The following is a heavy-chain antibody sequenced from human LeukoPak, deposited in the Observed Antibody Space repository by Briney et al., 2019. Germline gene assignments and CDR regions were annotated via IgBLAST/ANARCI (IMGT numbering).Heavy chain of an antibody. D-gene: IGHD1-26*01. J-gene: IGHJ4*02. Sequence: GGSLRPSCAASGFTFSSHWMHWVRQAPGKGLVWVSRIESDGSSKMYADSVRGRFTISRDNAKNTLYLQMNSLRAEDTAVYYCAREHRGAGATVDYWGQGTLVTVSS. CDR2: IESDGSSK. CDR1: GFTFSSHW. CDR3: AREHRGAGATVDY. V-gene: IGHV3-74*03.